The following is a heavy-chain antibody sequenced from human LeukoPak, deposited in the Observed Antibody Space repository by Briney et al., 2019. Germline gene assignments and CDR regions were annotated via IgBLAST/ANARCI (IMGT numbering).Heavy chain of an antibody. J-gene: IGHJ4*02. V-gene: IGHV3-23*01. Sequence: PGGSLRLSYAASGFTFSSYAMSWVRQAPGKGLEWVSAISGSGGSTYYADSVKGRFTISRDNSKNTLYLQMNSLRAEDTAVYYCANAARAVAGSSMGFDYWGQGTLVTVSS. CDR2: ISGSGGST. CDR3: ANAARAVAGSSMGFDY. D-gene: IGHD6-19*01. CDR1: GFTFSSYA.